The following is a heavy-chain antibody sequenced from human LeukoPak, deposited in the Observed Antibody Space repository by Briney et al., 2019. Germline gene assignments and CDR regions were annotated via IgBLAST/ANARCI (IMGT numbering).Heavy chain of an antibody. J-gene: IGHJ4*02. CDR2: INWSGGST. CDR3: ARAPSTSPFYFDY. D-gene: IGHD2-2*01. Sequence: GGSLRLSCTASGFAFDEHGMSWVRQVPGKGLEWVSGINWSGGSTGYADPLRGRFTISRDNAKNSLYLQMDSLSAEDTALYYCARAPSTSPFYFDYWGQGTLVTVSS. CDR1: GFAFDEHG. V-gene: IGHV3-20*04.